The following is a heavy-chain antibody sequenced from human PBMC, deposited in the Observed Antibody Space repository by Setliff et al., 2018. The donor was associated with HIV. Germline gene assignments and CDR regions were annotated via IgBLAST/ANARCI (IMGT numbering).Heavy chain of an antibody. D-gene: IGHD7-27*01. CDR1: GYTFTNYW. Sequence: GESLKISCRASGYTFTNYWIGWVRQMPGKGLEWIGVIYPGDSVTRCGPSFQGQVFISAARSITTAYLEWSSLKPSDTAMYYCIRRRRAPGAEDLEAVWGQGTLVTVSS. J-gene: IGHJ4*02. CDR2: IYPGDSVT. CDR3: IRRRRAPGAEDLEAV. V-gene: IGHV5-51*01.